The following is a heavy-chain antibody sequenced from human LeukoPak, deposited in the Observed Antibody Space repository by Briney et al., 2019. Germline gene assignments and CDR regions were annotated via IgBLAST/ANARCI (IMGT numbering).Heavy chain of an antibody. V-gene: IGHV3-23*01. CDR2: ISGSGGST. CDR1: GFTFSSYG. Sequence: PGGSLRLSCAASGFTFSSYGMSWVRQAPGKGLEWVSAISGSGGSTYYADSVKGRFTISRDNSKNTLYLQMNSLRAEDTAVYYCAKSWTSPPRITMVRGVGYYYYMDVWGKGTTVTISS. CDR3: AKSWTSPPRITMVRGVGYYYYMDV. J-gene: IGHJ6*03. D-gene: IGHD3-10*01.